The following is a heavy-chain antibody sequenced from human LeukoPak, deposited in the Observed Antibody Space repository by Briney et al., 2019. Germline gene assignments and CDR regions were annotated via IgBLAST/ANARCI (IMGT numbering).Heavy chain of an antibody. CDR2: IYYSGST. CDR1: GGSISSGGYY. CDR3: ARGETSQSGWFDP. D-gene: IGHD3-16*01. Sequence: NPSQTLSLTCTVSGGSISSGGYYWSWIRQHPGKGLEWIGYIYYSGSTYYNPSLKSRVTISVDTSKNQFSLKLSSVTAADTAVYYCARGETSQSGWFDPWGQGTLVTVSS. J-gene: IGHJ5*02. V-gene: IGHV4-31*03.